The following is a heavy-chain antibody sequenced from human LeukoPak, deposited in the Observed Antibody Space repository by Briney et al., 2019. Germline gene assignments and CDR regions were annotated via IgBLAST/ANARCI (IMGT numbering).Heavy chain of an antibody. CDR1: GYSFTSYW. CDR3: ASQSYYYGSGTYEYYFDY. J-gene: IGHJ4*02. CDR2: IYPGDSDT. V-gene: IGHV5-51*01. D-gene: IGHD3-10*01. Sequence: GESLKISCKGFGYSFTSYWIGWVRQMPGKGLEWMGIIYPGDSDTRYSPSFQGQVTISADKSISTAYLQWSSLKASDTAMYYCASQSYYYGSGTYEYYFDYWGQGTLVTVSS.